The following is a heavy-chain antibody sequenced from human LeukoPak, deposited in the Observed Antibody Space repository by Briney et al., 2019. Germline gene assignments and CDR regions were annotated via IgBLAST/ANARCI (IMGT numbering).Heavy chain of an antibody. J-gene: IGHJ4*02. D-gene: IGHD1-1*01. CDR1: GFPFIEYS. Sequence: GGSLRLSCTASGFPFIEYSMNWVRQVPGKGLEWISYIGIDSGNTKYADSVRGRFTISADKAKNSLYLQMNSLRVEDTAMYYCARDHNYAFDNWGQGTLVSVAS. CDR2: IGIDSGNT. CDR3: ARDHNYAFDN. V-gene: IGHV3-48*01.